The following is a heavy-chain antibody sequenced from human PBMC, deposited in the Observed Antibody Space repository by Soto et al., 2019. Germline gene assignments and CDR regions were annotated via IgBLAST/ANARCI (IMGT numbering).Heavy chain of an antibody. CDR3: AKATMTLVVIRLAS. V-gene: IGHV3-23*01. J-gene: IGHJ4*02. D-gene: IGHD3-22*01. CDR1: GFTFSNYA. CDR2: ISGRGGST. Sequence: EVQLLESGGGLVQPGGSLRLSCAASGFTFSNYAMNWVRQAPGKGLEWVSTISGRGGSTYYADSVKGRFTISRDNSKNILYLQMNSLRAEDTAVYYCAKATMTLVVIRLASWGQGTLVTVSS.